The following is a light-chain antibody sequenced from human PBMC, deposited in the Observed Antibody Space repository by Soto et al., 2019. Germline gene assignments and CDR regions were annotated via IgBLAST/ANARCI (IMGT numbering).Light chain of an antibody. CDR1: SSDVGGYHY. V-gene: IGLV2-8*01. Sequence: QSVLTQPPSASGSPGQSVTISCTGTSSDVGGYHYVSWYQQHPGKAPKLMIYEVSKRPSGVPDRFSGSKSGNTASLTVSGLQAEDEADYDCSSYAGSNNHVLFGGGTKLTVL. J-gene: IGLJ2*01. CDR3: SSYAGSNNHVL. CDR2: EVS.